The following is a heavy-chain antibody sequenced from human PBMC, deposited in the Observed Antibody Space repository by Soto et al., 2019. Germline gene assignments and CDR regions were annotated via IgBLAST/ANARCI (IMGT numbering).Heavy chain of an antibody. J-gene: IGHJ4*02. CDR2: INHSGST. D-gene: IGHD5-12*01. V-gene: IGHV4-34*01. CDR1: GGSFSGYY. Sequence: QVQLQQWGAGLLKPSETLSLTCAVYGGSFSGYYWSWIRQPPGKGLEWIGEINHSGSTNYNPSLKSRVIISVDTSKSQFSLKLSSVTAADTAVYYCVSSPYSAYDTRPFDYWGQGTLVTVSS. CDR3: VSSPYSAYDTRPFDY.